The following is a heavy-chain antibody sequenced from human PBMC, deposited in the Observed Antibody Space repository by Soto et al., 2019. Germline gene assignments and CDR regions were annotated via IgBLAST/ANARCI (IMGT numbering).Heavy chain of an antibody. CDR1: GYPVTAYY. V-gene: IGHV1-2*02. J-gene: IGHJ3*02. Sequence: QLHLVQSGAVVKKPGASVTVSCSASGYPVTAYYMHWVRQAPGRGLEWMGGINPATGAAKYTQTFQGRVSMTRDTTPKTVFMELGGLTSWVSAVFSGSRGGGVGVAGSAAFDMWGQGTLVTVSS. D-gene: IGHD3-3*01. CDR3: SRGGGVGVAGSAAFDM. CDR2: INPATGAA.